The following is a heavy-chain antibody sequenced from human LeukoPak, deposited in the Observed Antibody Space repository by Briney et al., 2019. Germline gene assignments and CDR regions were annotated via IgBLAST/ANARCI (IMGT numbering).Heavy chain of an antibody. CDR3: ARHGGYSYGPSYYYYYMDV. D-gene: IGHD5-18*01. V-gene: IGHV4-4*09. Sequence: SETLSLTCTVSGGSMNNYYWTWIRQSPRKGLEWIGYIYTSGSTNYNPSPKSRVTISVDTSKNQFSLKLSSVTAADTAVYYCARHGGYSYGPSYYYYYMDVWGKGTTVTVSS. CDR2: IYTSGST. J-gene: IGHJ6*03. CDR1: GGSMNNYY.